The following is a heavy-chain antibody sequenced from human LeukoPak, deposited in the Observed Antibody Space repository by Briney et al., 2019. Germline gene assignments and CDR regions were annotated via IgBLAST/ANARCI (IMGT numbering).Heavy chain of an antibody. Sequence: SETLSLTCTVSGGSISSYYWSWIRQPPGKGLEWIGYIYYSGSTNYNPSLKSRVTISVDTSKNQFSLKLSSVTAADTAVYYCARVRKTPRQLYYDSSGYFQHWGQGTLVTVSS. V-gene: IGHV4-59*12. CDR1: GGSISSYY. D-gene: IGHD3-22*01. CDR2: IYYSGST. J-gene: IGHJ1*01. CDR3: ARVRKTPRQLYYDSSGYFQH.